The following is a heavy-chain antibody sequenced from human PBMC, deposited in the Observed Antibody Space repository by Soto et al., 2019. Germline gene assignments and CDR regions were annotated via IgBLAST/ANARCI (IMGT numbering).Heavy chain of an antibody. CDR1: GGSISSGGYS. Sequence: PSETLSLTCAVSGGSISSGGYSWSWIRQPPGKGLEWIGYIYYSGSTNYNPSLKSRVTISVDTSKNQFSLKLSSVTAADTAVYYCARRYGGTLVYWGQGTLVTVSS. CDR3: ARRYGGTLVY. V-gene: IGHV4-61*08. CDR2: IYYSGST. D-gene: IGHD4-17*01. J-gene: IGHJ4*02.